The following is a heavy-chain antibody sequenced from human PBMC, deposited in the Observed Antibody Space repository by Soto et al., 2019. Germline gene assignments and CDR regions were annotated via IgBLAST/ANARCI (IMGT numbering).Heavy chain of an antibody. D-gene: IGHD1-26*01. J-gene: IGHJ4*02. CDR3: ASFIPGATNDY. V-gene: IGHV3-30-3*01. CDR1: GFTFSSYT. CDR2: ISYDGSNK. Sequence: QVQLVESGGGVVQPGRSLRLSCAASGFTFSSYTMHWVRQAPGKGLEWVAVISYDGSNKHYADSVKGRFTISRDNSKNTLYLQMNSLRPEDTAVYYCASFIPGATNDYWGQGTLVTVSS.